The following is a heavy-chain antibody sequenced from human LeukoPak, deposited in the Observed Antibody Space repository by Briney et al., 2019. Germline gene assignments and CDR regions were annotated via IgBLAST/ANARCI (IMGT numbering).Heavy chain of an antibody. V-gene: IGHV1-46*01. CDR1: GYTFSNYH. Sequence: GASVKVSSKASGYTFSNYHIHWVRQAPGQGIEWMGIINPRYGSTTYAQNFQGRVTMTRDMSTSTVYMELSSLRSEDTAVYSCAREEARDGSTGYYFDYWGQGTLLTVSS. J-gene: IGHJ4*02. D-gene: IGHD5-24*01. CDR3: AREEARDGSTGYYFDY. CDR2: INPRYGST.